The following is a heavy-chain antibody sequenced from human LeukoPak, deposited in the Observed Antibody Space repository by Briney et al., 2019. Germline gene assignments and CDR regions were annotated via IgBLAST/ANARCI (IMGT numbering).Heavy chain of an antibody. CDR3: AETAVAGIY. V-gene: IGHV4-39*01. D-gene: IGHD6-19*01. Sequence: SETLSLTCTVSGGSISSSSYYWGWIRQPPGKGLEWIGSIYYSGSTYYNPSLKSRVTISVDTSKNQFSLKLSSVTAADTAVYYCAETAVAGIYWGQGTLVTVSS. CDR1: GGSISSSSYY. J-gene: IGHJ4*02. CDR2: IYYSGST.